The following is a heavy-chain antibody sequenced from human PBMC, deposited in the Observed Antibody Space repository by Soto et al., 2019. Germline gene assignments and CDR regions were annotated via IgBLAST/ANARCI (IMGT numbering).Heavy chain of an antibody. Sequence: SVKVSCKASGGTFRSYAISWVRQAPGQGLEWMGGIIPIFGTANYAQKFQGRVTITADESTSTAYMELSSLRSEDTAVYYCARDKRFLERGNAFDIWGQGTMVTVSS. CDR2: IIPIFGTA. D-gene: IGHD3-3*01. V-gene: IGHV1-69*13. CDR1: GGTFRSYA. CDR3: ARDKRFLERGNAFDI. J-gene: IGHJ3*02.